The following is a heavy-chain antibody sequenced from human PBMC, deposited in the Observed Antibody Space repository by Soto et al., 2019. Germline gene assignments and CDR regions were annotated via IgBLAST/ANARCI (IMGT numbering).Heavy chain of an antibody. V-gene: IGHV3-7*04. D-gene: IGHD5-12*01. J-gene: IGHJ3*02. CDR3: ARDGDGYNRVAFDI. Sequence: EVQLVESGGGLVQPGGSQRLSCEASGLTFSSYWMSWVRQAPGKGLEWVAIIKEDGTEIYYVDSVKGRFTISRDNAKNSLYLQMNSLRAEDTAVYYCARDGDGYNRVAFDIWGQGTMVTVSS. CDR2: IKEDGTEI. CDR1: GLTFSSYW.